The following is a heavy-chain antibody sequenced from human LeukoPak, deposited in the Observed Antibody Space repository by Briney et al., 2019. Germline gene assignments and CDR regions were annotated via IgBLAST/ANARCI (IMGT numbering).Heavy chain of an antibody. V-gene: IGHV3-74*01. D-gene: IGHD6-19*01. CDR1: GFTFSSYW. CDR2: INSDGSST. CDR3: ARGRYSSGWYNWFDP. Sequence: GGSLRLSCAASGFTFSSYWMHWVRQAPGKGPVWVSRINSDGSSTSYADSVKGRFTISRDNAKNTLYLQMNSLRAEDTAVYYCARGRYSSGWYNWFDPWGQGTLVTVSS. J-gene: IGHJ5*02.